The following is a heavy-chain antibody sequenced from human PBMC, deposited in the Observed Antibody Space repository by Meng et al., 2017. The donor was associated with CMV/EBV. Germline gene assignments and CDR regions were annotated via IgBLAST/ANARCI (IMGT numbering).Heavy chain of an antibody. CDR3: ARETTIGGMDV. Sequence: GGSLRLSCAASGFTVSSNYMSWVRQAPGKWLEWVSVIYSGGSTYYADSVKGRFTISRDNSKNTLYLQMNSLRAEDTAVYYCARETTIGGMDVWGQGTTVTVSS. CDR1: GFTVSSNY. V-gene: IGHV3-53*01. CDR2: IYSGGST. J-gene: IGHJ6*02. D-gene: IGHD1-14*01.